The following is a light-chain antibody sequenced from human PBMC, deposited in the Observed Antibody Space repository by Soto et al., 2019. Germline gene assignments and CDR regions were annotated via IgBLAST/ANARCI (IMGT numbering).Light chain of an antibody. Sequence: DIQMTQSPSTLSASVGDRVTITCRASQSVSASLAWFQQKPGKPPILLIYMASSLQSGVPSRFSGSGSGTDFTLTISSLQPDDFATYYCQQYNSYSRTFGQGTKVDIK. CDR1: QSVSAS. V-gene: IGKV1-5*03. CDR3: QQYNSYSRT. J-gene: IGKJ1*01. CDR2: MAS.